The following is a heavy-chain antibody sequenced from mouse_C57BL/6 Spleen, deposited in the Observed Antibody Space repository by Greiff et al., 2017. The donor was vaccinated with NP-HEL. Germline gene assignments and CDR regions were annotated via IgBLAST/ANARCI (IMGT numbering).Heavy chain of an antibody. CDR1: GYTFTSYW. D-gene: IGHD2-13*01. Sequence: QVQLQQPGAELVMPGASVKLSCKASGYTFTSYWMHWVKQRPGQGLEWIGEIDPSDSYTNYNQKFKGKSTLTVDKSSSTAYMQLSSLTSEDSAVYYCARSRDYYGGYFDVWGTGTTVTVSS. V-gene: IGHV1-69*01. CDR2: IDPSDSYT. CDR3: ARSRDYYGGYFDV. J-gene: IGHJ1*03.